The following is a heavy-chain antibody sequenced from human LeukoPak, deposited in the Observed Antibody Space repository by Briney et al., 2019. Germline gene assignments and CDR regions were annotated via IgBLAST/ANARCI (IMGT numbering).Heavy chain of an antibody. Sequence: GGSLRLSCAASGFTFSSYWMSWVRQAPGKGLEWVANIKQDGSEKYYVDSVKGRFTISRDNAKNSLYLQMNSLRAEDTALYYCAKDILVFSRIAVAGSFDYWGQGTLVTVSS. CDR2: IKQDGSEK. V-gene: IGHV3-7*03. D-gene: IGHD6-19*01. CDR3: AKDILVFSRIAVAGSFDY. CDR1: GFTFSSYW. J-gene: IGHJ4*02.